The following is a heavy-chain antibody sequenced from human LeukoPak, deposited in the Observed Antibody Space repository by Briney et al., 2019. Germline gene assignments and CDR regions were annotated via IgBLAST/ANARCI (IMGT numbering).Heavy chain of an antibody. J-gene: IGHJ4*02. Sequence: PGRSLRLSCAASGFTFDDCAMHWVRHAPGKGLEWVSGINWNSGSIDYADSVKGRFTISRDNAKKSLYLQMNSLRTEDTALYYCAKGLVGAPYYFDYWGQGTLVTVSS. D-gene: IGHD1-26*01. CDR2: INWNSGSI. CDR3: AKGLVGAPYYFDY. CDR1: GFTFDDCA. V-gene: IGHV3-9*01.